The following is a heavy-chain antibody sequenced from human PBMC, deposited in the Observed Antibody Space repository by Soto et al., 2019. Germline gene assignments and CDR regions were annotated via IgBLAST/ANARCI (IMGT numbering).Heavy chain of an antibody. J-gene: IGHJ6*03. Sequence: GASVKVSCKASGYTFTGYYMHWVRQAPGQGLEWMGWINPNSGGTNYAQKFQGWVTMTRDTSISTAYMELSRLRSDDTAVYYCARGVSSGYDYYYYYYMDVWGQGTTVTVSS. CDR1: GYTFTGYY. CDR2: INPNSGGT. D-gene: IGHD5-12*01. V-gene: IGHV1-2*04. CDR3: ARGVSSGYDYYYYYYMDV.